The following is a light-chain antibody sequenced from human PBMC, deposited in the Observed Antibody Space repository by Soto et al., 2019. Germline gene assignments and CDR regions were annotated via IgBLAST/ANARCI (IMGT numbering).Light chain of an antibody. CDR1: QSVSSY. V-gene: IGKV3-15*01. CDR3: QQYNDWPLFT. CDR2: GAS. J-gene: IGKJ5*01. Sequence: EIVMTQSPATLSVSPGETATLSCRASQSVSSYLAWYQQKPGQAPRLLIYGASTRATGIPARFSGSGSGTEFTLTISGLQFEDFAVYSCQQYNDWPLFTFGQRTRLEIK.